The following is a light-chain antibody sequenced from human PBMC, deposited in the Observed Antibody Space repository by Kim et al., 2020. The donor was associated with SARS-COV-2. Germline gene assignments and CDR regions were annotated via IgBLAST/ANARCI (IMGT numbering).Light chain of an antibody. J-gene: IGLJ2*01. CDR2: GKN. CDR1: SLRSYY. V-gene: IGLV3-19*01. CDR3: NSRGSNDNVL. Sequence: SSELTQDPAVSVALGQTVRITCQGDSLRSYYATWYQQKPGQAPIVVIYGKNNRPSGIPDRFSGSSSGDTASLTITGTPAGDEADYYCNSRGSNDNVLFGGGTKLTVL.